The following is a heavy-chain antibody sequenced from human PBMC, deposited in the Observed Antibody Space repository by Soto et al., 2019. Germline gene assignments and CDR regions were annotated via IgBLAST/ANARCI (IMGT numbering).Heavy chain of an antibody. CDR1: GGYISSGGYS. Sequence: PSETLSLTCAVSGGYISSGGYSWSWIRQPPGKGLEWIGYIYHSGSTYYNPSLKSRVTISVDRSKNQFSLKLSSVTAADTAVYYCATAPGPYWGQGTLVTVSS. CDR2: IYHSGST. J-gene: IGHJ4*02. CDR3: ATAPGPY. V-gene: IGHV4-30-2*01.